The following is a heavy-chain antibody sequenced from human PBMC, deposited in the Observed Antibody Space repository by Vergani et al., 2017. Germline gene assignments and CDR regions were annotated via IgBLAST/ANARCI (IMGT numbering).Heavy chain of an antibody. D-gene: IGHD2-2*01. CDR2: VYDSGNT. V-gene: IGHV4-31*03. Sequence: QVHLQESGPGLVKPSEPLSLRCTVSGGSISTGGYYWTWIRQRPGKALEWIGFVYDSGNTYYNPSLEGRVSISADTSKNQFSLKLNFVTAADTAVYYCARRSYMPAPPTYYSFDFWGRGTLVTVSS. CDR1: GGSISTGGYY. CDR3: ARRSYMPAPPTYYSFDF. J-gene: IGHJ4*02.